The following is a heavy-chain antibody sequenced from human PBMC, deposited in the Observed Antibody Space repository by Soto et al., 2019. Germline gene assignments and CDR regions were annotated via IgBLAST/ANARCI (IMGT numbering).Heavy chain of an antibody. CDR3: AKPLTIVGATGHFDY. CDR2: ISYDGSNK. Sequence: PGGSLRLSCAASGFTFSSYGMHWVRQAPGKGLEWVAVISYDGSNKYYADSVRGRFTISRDNSKNTLYLQMNSLRAEDTAVYYCAKPLTIVGATGHFDYWGQGTLVTVSS. CDR1: GFTFSSYG. D-gene: IGHD1-26*01. J-gene: IGHJ4*02. V-gene: IGHV3-30*18.